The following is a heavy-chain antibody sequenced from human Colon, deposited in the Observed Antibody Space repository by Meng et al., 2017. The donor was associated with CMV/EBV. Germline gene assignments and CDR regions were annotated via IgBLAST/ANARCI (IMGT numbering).Heavy chain of an antibody. J-gene: IGHJ5*02. CDR1: GASIDSSHYY. CDR3: ARENRLFGGWFDP. CDR2: IYYSGST. Sequence: SETLSLTCTVSGASIDSSHYYWAWIRQPPGKGLEWIGNIYYSGSTYYNPSLKSRVTISVDTSKNQFSLKLSSLTAADSAIYYCARENRLFGGWFDPWGQGTLVTVSS. V-gene: IGHV4-39*07. D-gene: IGHD2/OR15-2a*01.